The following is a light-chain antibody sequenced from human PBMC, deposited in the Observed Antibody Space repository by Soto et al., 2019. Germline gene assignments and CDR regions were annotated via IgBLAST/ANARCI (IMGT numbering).Light chain of an antibody. CDR2: GAS. Sequence: EIVLTQSPATLSLSQGERATLSCRASQSVSSYLAWYQQKPGQGPRLLIYGASSRATGVTARFTGSGSGTEFTLTIRSLQFDDSAVYYCQQYNNWWTFGQGTKVEIK. V-gene: IGKV3-15*01. CDR1: QSVSSY. J-gene: IGKJ1*01. CDR3: QQYNNWWT.